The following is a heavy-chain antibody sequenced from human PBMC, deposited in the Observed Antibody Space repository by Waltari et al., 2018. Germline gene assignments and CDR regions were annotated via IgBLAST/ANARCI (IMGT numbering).Heavy chain of an antibody. Sequence: EVQLLESGGGFVQPGGSLRLSCVASGFTFSNYAMNWVRQAPGKGLEWVSSITGSGGITYYADSVGGRFTISRGNSENTLHLQMNSLRAEDTAVYYCARGGGVGRGLDYWGQGTLVTVSS. CDR2: ITGSGGIT. V-gene: IGHV3-23*01. CDR1: GFTFSNYA. D-gene: IGHD1-26*01. CDR3: ARGGGVGRGLDY. J-gene: IGHJ4*02.